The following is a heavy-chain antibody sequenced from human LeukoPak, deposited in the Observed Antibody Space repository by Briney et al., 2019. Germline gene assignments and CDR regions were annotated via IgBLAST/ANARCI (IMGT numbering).Heavy chain of an antibody. Sequence: SETLSLTCTVSGGSISSYYWSWVRQPPGKGLEWIGFVYYTGSTNYSPSLKGRVTISVDTSKNQFSLKLSSVSAADTAVYYCAREQLWSSYHFDYWGQGTLVTVSS. J-gene: IGHJ4*02. CDR1: GGSISSYY. CDR3: AREQLWSSYHFDY. CDR2: VYYTGST. V-gene: IGHV4-59*12. D-gene: IGHD5-18*01.